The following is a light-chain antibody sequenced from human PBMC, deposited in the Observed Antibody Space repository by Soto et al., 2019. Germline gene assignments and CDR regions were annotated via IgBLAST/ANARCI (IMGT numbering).Light chain of an antibody. CDR2: GVT. CDR1: SSDIGAFNY. CDR3: SSYTTAFFYV. V-gene: IGLV2-14*01. Sequence: QSALPQPASVSGSPGQSITISCTGSSSDIGAFNYVAWYQQHPGKAPKLIIHGVTNRPSGVSSRFSGSKSDYTASLTISGLQAEDEADYYCSSYTTAFFYVFGTGTKATVL. J-gene: IGLJ1*01.